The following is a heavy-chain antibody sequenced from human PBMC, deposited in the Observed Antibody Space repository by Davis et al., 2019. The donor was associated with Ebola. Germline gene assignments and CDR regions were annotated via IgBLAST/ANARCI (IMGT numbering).Heavy chain of an antibody. J-gene: IGHJ6*02. Sequence: ASVKVSCKASGGTFSSYAINWVRQATGQGLEWMGWMNPNSGNTGYAQKFQGRVTMTRNTSISTAYMELSSLRSEDTAVYYCARGGETVTGTASHGMDVWGQGTTVTVSS. D-gene: IGHD1-14*01. CDR3: ARGGETVTGTASHGMDV. CDR2: MNPNSGNT. CDR1: GGTFSSYA. V-gene: IGHV1-8*02.